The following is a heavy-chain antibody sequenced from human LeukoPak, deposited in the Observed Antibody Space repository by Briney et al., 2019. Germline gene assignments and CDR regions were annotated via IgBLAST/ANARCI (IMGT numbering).Heavy chain of an antibody. D-gene: IGHD3-16*01. J-gene: IGHJ4*02. CDR2: ISGSGGST. CDR1: GFTFSIYA. CDR3: AKGYYDYVWGSYYFDY. Sequence: PGGSLRLSCAASGFTFSIYAMSWVRQAPGKGLEWVSAISGSGGSTYYADSVKGRFTISRDNSRDTLYLQMHSLRAEDTAVYYCAKGYYDYVWGSYYFDYWGQGTLVTVSS. V-gene: IGHV3-23*01.